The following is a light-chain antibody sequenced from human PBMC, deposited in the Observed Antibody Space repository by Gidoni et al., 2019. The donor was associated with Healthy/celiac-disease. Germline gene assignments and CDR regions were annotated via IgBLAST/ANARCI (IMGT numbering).Light chain of an antibody. J-gene: IGKJ1*01. V-gene: IGKV3-20*01. CDR1: QSVSSSY. Sequence: EIVLTQSPGTLSLSPGERATLSCRASQSVSSSYLAWYQQKPGQAPRLLIYGASSRATGSPDRFSGSGSGTDVTLTISRLEPEDCAVYYCQQYGSSPWTFGQGTKVEIK. CDR3: QQYGSSPWT. CDR2: GAS.